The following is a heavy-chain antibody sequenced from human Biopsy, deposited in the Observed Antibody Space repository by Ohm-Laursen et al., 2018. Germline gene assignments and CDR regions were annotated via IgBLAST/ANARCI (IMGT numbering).Heavy chain of an antibody. CDR2: IYFTGRT. CDR3: ASAGYNPDWNFDL. J-gene: IGHJ2*01. CDR1: GGPIDSYY. D-gene: IGHD5-24*01. Sequence: GTLSLTCTVSGGPIDSYYWSWIRQPPGKALEWIGYIYFTGRTSYNPSLKSRVTMSVNTSKKQISLRLSSVTAADTAVYYCASAGYNPDWNFDLWGRGTRVTVSS. V-gene: IGHV4-59*12.